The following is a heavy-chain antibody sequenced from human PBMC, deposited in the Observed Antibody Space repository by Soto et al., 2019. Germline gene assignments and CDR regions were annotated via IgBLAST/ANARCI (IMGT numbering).Heavy chain of an antibody. Sequence: SVKVSCKASGGTFSSYAISWVRQAPGQGLEWMGGIIPIFGTANYAQKFQCRVTITADESTSTAYMELSSLRSEDTAVYYCASVLELHYYYGMDVWGQGTTVTVSS. D-gene: IGHD1-7*01. CDR1: GGTFSSYA. CDR3: ASVLELHYYYGMDV. CDR2: IIPIFGTA. V-gene: IGHV1-69*13. J-gene: IGHJ6*02.